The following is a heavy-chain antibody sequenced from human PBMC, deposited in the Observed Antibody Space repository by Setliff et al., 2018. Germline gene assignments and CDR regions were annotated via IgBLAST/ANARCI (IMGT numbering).Heavy chain of an antibody. J-gene: IGHJ5*02. D-gene: IGHD3-22*01. CDR1: GFSISSGYY. CDR3: ARAHTWSLPNDNSGYPGWFDP. V-gene: IGHV4-38-2*01. Sequence: ETLSLTCAVSGFSISSGYYWGWIRQPPGKGLEWIVNIHHSGKAYYNPSLKSRVTMSVDTSRNHVSLKLSSVTAADTAVYYCARAHTWSLPNDNSGYPGWFDPWGQGTLVT. CDR2: IHHSGKA.